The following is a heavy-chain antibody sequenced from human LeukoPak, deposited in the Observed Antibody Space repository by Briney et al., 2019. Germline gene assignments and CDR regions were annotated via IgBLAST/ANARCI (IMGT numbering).Heavy chain of an antibody. CDR3: AKVGGYDRYYFDY. D-gene: IGHD5-12*01. CDR2: ISGSGGST. Sequence: GGSLRLSCAVSGLTFRSYAMSWVRQAPGKGLECVSGISGSGGSTHYADSVKGRFTISRDTSKNTLFLQMNSLRAEDTAVYYCAKVGGYDRYYFDYWGQGTLVTVSS. V-gene: IGHV3-23*01. CDR1: GLTFRSYA. J-gene: IGHJ4*02.